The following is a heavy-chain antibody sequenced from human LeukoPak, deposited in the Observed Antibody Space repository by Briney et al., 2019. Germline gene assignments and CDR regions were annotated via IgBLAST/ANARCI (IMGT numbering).Heavy chain of an antibody. D-gene: IGHD3-10*01. CDR1: GFTFSSYS. V-gene: IGHV3-21*01. CDR2: ISSSSSYI. Sequence: PGGSLRPSCAASGFTFSSYSMNWVRQAPGKGLEWVSSISSSSSYIYYADSVKGRFTISRDNAKNSLYLQMNSLRAEDTAVYYCARVANYYGSGSYYTADYWGQGTLVTVSS. CDR3: ARVANYYGSGSYYTADY. J-gene: IGHJ4*02.